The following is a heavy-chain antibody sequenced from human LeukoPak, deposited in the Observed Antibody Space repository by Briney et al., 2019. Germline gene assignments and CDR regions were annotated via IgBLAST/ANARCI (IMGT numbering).Heavy chain of an antibody. V-gene: IGHV3-23*01. D-gene: IGHD3-10*01. Sequence: GSLRLSCVASGFTLSNYAMSWVRQAPGKGLEWVSSLGISGGYTWYAGSVKGRFTISRDNSENTLYLQMNSLRAEDTAVYYCAELGITMIGGVWGKGTTVTISS. J-gene: IGHJ6*04. CDR2: LGISGGYT. CDR1: GFTLSNYA. CDR3: AELGITMIGGV.